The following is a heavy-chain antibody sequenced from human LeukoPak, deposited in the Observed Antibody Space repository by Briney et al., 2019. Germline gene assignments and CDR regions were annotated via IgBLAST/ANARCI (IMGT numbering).Heavy chain of an antibody. Sequence: GGSLRLSCAASGFTFSSYGMHWVRRAPGKGLEWVAVIWYDGSNKYYADSVKGRFTISRDNSKNTLYLQMNSLRAEDTAVYYCAKALIGYYYDSSGLDFDYWGQGTLVTVSS. CDR1: GFTFSSYG. D-gene: IGHD3-22*01. V-gene: IGHV3-33*06. J-gene: IGHJ4*02. CDR3: AKALIGYYYDSSGLDFDY. CDR2: IWYDGSNK.